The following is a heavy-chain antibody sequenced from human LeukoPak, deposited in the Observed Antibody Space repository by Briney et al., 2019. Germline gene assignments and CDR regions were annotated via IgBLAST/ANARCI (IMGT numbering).Heavy chain of an antibody. J-gene: IGHJ4*02. V-gene: IGHV3-21*01. CDR2: ISSSSSYI. CDR3: ARRYCSSTSCLLDY. Sequence: GGSLRLSCAASGFTFSSYTMNWVRQAPGKGLEWVSSISSSSSYIYYADSMKGRFTISRDNAKTFLYLQMNSLRADDTAVYYCARRYCSSTSCLLDYWGQGTLVTVSS. CDR1: GFTFSSYT. D-gene: IGHD2-2*01.